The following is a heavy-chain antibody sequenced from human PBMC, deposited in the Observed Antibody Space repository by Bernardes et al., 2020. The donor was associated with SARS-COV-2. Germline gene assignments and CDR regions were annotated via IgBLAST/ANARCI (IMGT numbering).Heavy chain of an antibody. CDR3: ARGMTTVTTSALGYFDY. J-gene: IGHJ4*02. CDR1: GYTFTNYG. V-gene: IGHV1-18*01. D-gene: IGHD4-17*01. Sequence: ASVKVSCKASGYTFTNYGINWVRQAPGQGLEWMGWISTCNGNTKNAQKFQGRVTMTTDTSTSTAYMELRSLRSDDTAVYYCARGMTTVTTSALGYFDYWCQGTLVTVSS. CDR2: ISTCNGNT.